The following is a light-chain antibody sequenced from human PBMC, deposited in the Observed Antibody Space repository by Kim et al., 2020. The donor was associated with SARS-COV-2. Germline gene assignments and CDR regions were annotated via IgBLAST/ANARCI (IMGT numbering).Light chain of an antibody. CDR3: QQYNNWPFT. Sequence: VPPGAETTLSCGASQSVSTNLAGYQQKPGQAPRLLIYGASTRATGIPARFSGSGSGTEFTLTISSLQSEDFAVFYCQQYNNWPFTFGQGTKLEI. CDR2: GAS. CDR1: QSVSTN. J-gene: IGKJ2*01. V-gene: IGKV3-15*01.